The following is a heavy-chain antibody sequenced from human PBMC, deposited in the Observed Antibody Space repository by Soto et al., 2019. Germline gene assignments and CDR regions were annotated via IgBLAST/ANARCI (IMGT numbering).Heavy chain of an antibody. CDR2: ICHDGTA. CDR3: ARLVYDTRLNYMYFDF. Sequence: PSETLTLTCAVSGVSISSGNWWTWVRQSPQRGLEDIGKICHDGTANYYPSFERRVAISVDTSKNQFSLKLTSVTAADTAIYFCARLVYDTRLNYMYFDFWGQGTLVTVSS. D-gene: IGHD3-10*01. V-gene: IGHV4-4*02. CDR1: GVSISSGNW. J-gene: IGHJ4*02.